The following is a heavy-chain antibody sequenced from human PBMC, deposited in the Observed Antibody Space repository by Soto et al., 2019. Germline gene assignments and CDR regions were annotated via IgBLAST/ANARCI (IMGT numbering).Heavy chain of an antibody. J-gene: IGHJ5*02. V-gene: IGHV3-11*01. Sequence: QVLLVESGGGLVKPGGSLRLSCAASGFTFSDYYMSWIRQAPGMGLEWVSYISGSGNSIYYADSVKGRFTISRDNAKHSLYLQMNSLRVEDTAVYYCATLSTQFDRWGQGNLVTVSS. CDR1: GFTFSDYY. D-gene: IGHD1-1*01. CDR3: ATLSTQFDR. CDR2: ISGSGNSI.